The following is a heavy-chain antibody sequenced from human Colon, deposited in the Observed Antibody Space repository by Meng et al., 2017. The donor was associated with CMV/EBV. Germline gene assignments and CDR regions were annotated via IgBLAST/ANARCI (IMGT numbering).Heavy chain of an antibody. V-gene: IGHV1-8*01. J-gene: IGHJ4*02. CDR1: GYTFSTYD. CDR2: MNPNSGNT. Sequence: SVKVSCKASGYTFSTYDIHWVRQAAGQGPEWMGWMNPNSGNTAYARKFQDRVIMTSDNSINTAYMELSSLTSEDTAVYYCARLMLFGQESDYWGQGTLVTVSS. D-gene: IGHD3/OR15-3a*01. CDR3: ARLMLFGQESDY.